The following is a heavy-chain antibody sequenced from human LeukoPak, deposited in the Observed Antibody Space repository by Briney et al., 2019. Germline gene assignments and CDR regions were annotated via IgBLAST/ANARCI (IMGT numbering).Heavy chain of an antibody. CDR1: GVTFEDYY. J-gene: IGHJ4*02. D-gene: IGHD5-24*01. CDR2: ISRTGGDK. V-gene: IGHV3-11*01. CDR3: ARGENGSFDR. Sequence: GGSLRLSCKGSGVTFEDYYLSWIRQAPGKGLEWISYISRTGGDKFYADPVKGRFIISRDNAMNSVYMEMNDLTAEDTAFYYCARGENGSFDRWGQGTLVIISS.